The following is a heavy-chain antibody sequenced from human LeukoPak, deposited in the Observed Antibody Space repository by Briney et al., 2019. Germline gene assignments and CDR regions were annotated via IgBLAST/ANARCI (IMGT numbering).Heavy chain of an antibody. CDR2: INHSGST. Sequence: SETLSLTCAVYGGSFSGYYWSWIRQPPGKGLEWIREINHSGSTNYNPSLKSRVTISVDTSKNQFSLKLSSVTAADTAVYYCARAPLMAARPSDYWGQGTLVTVSS. J-gene: IGHJ4*02. V-gene: IGHV4-34*01. CDR1: GGSFSGYY. D-gene: IGHD6-6*01. CDR3: ARAPLMAARPSDY.